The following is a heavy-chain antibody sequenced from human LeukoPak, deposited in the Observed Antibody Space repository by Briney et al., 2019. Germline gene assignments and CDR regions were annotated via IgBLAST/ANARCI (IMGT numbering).Heavy chain of an antibody. J-gene: IGHJ5*02. Sequence: SVKVSCKASGGTFSSYTISWVRQAPGQGLEWMGRIIPILGIANYAQKFQGRVTIIADKSTSTAYMELSSLRSEDTAVYYCARDSYEGYCSSTSCPKAWFDPWGQGTLVTVSS. CDR2: IIPILGIA. V-gene: IGHV1-69*04. CDR3: ARDSYEGYCSSTSCPKAWFDP. D-gene: IGHD2-2*01. CDR1: GGTFSSYT.